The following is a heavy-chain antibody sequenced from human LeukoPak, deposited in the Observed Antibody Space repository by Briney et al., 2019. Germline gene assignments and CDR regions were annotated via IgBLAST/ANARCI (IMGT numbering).Heavy chain of an antibody. Sequence: PGGSLRLSCTASGFTFDDYAMHWVRQGPGKGLEWVSGINWNSGSIGYADSVKGRFTISRDNSKDSLYLQMNSLTTEDTAFYYCAKKGVAVTSTGSYFDYWGQGTLVTVSS. CDR2: INWNSGSI. CDR3: AKKGVAVTSTGSYFDY. V-gene: IGHV3-9*01. J-gene: IGHJ4*02. D-gene: IGHD6-19*01. CDR1: GFTFDDYA.